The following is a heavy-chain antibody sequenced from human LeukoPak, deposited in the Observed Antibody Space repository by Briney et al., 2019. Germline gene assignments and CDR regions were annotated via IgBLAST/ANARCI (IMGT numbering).Heavy chain of an antibody. V-gene: IGHV4-38-2*01. Sequence: SETLSLTCAVSGYIITSGYYWGWIRQPPGKGLEWIGSIYHSGSTYYNPSLRTRVTISVDTSKNQFSLKLSSVTAADTAVYYCARLYLRDHCSSTSCYGLYFDYWGQGTLVTVSS. CDR3: ARLYLRDHCSSTSCYGLYFDY. CDR1: GYIITSGYY. CDR2: IYHSGST. J-gene: IGHJ4*02. D-gene: IGHD2-2*01.